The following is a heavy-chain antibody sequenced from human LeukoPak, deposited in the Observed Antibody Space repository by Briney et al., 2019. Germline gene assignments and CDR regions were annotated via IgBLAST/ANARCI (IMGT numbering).Heavy chain of an antibody. CDR2: ISGSGGST. CDR3: AGGRRDGYIHY. Sequence: GGSLRLSCAASGFTFSSYSMNWVRQAPGKGLEWVSAISGSGGSTYYADSVKGRFTISRDNAKNSLYLQMNSLRAEDTAVYYCAGGRRDGYIHYWGQGTLVTVSS. J-gene: IGHJ4*02. CDR1: GFTFSSYS. D-gene: IGHD5-24*01. V-gene: IGHV3-21*01.